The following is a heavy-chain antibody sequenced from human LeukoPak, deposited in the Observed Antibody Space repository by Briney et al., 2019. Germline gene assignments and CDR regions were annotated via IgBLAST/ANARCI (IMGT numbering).Heavy chain of an antibody. J-gene: IGHJ4*02. Sequence: GASVTVSCTASGYTFTVYYMHWVRQAPGQGLEWMGWINPNSGGTNYAQKFQGRVTMTRDTSISTAYMELSRLRSDDTAVYYCARDSPLDYWGQGTLVTVSS. CDR3: ARDSPLDY. CDR1: GYTFTVYY. CDR2: INPNSGGT. V-gene: IGHV1-2*02.